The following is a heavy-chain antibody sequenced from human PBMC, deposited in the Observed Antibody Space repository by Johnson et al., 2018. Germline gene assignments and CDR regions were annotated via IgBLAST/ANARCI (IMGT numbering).Heavy chain of an antibody. J-gene: IGHJ6*02. CDR1: GGSFSGYY. CDR2: INHSGST. CDR3: ARPLALAARLSGYYYGMDV. D-gene: IGHD6-6*01. V-gene: IGHV4-34*01. Sequence: QVQLQQWGAGLLKPSETLSLTCAVYGGSFSGYYWSWIRQPPGKGLEWIGEINHSGSTNYNPSLKSRVTISVDTSKNQFSLKLSSVTAADTAVYYCARPLALAARLSGYYYGMDVWGQGTTVTVSS.